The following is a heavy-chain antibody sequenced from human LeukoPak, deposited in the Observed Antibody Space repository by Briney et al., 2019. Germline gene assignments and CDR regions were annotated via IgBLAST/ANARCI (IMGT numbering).Heavy chain of an antibody. CDR3: ARDTGTTYYYGSGSSDGMDV. D-gene: IGHD3-10*01. Sequence: PGGSLRLSCAASRFTVSSNYMSWVRQAPGKGLEWVSVIYSGGSTYYADSVKGRFTISRDNSKNTLYLQMNSLRAEDTAVYYCARDTGTTYYYGSGSSDGMDVWGQGTTVTVSS. J-gene: IGHJ6*02. CDR1: RFTVSSNY. CDR2: IYSGGST. V-gene: IGHV3-66*01.